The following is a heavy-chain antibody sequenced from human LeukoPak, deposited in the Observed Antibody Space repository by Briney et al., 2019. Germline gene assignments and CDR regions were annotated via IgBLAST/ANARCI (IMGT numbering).Heavy chain of an antibody. V-gene: IGHV3-7*03. CDR2: IKQDGSEK. CDR3: ARAGVLWFGESKFDY. Sequence: PGGSLRLSCAASGFTSSSYWMSWVRQAPGKGLEWVANIKQDGSEKYYVDSVKGRFTISRDNAKNSLYLQMNSLRAEDTAVYYCARAGVLWFGESKFDYWGQGILVTVSS. J-gene: IGHJ4*02. CDR1: GFTSSSYW. D-gene: IGHD3-10*01.